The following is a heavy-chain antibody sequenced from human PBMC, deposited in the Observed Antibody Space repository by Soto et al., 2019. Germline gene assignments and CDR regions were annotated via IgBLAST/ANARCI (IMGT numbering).Heavy chain of an antibody. CDR3: ARAGVAATTHAFDS. CDR1: GYTFTGYY. J-gene: IGHJ3*02. V-gene: IGHV1-2*04. D-gene: IGHD2-15*01. Sequence: ASVKVSCKASGYTFTGYYMHWVRQAPGQGLEWMGWINPNSGGTNYAQKFQGWVTMTRDTSISTAYMELSRLRSDDTAVYYCARAGVAATTHAFDSWGQGTMVTVSS. CDR2: INPNSGGT.